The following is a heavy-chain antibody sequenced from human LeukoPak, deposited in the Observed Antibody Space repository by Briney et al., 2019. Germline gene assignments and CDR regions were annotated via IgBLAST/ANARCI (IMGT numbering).Heavy chain of an antibody. V-gene: IGHV1-3*01. CDR3: ARGGIAARPILGY. Sequence: ASVKVSCKASGYTFTSYAMHWVRQAPGQRLEWMGWINAGNGNTKYSQKFQGRVTITRDTSASTAYMELSSLRSDDTAVYYCARGGIAARPILGYWGQGTLVTVSS. CDR1: GYTFTSYA. D-gene: IGHD6-6*01. CDR2: INAGNGNT. J-gene: IGHJ4*02.